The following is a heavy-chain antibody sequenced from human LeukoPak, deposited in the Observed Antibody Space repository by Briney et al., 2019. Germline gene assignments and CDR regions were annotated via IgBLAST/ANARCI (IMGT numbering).Heavy chain of an antibody. CDR2: IYHSGST. V-gene: IGHV4-30-2*01. J-gene: IGHJ4*02. Sequence: SETLSLTCTVSGGSISSGGYYWSWIRQPPGKGLEWIGYIYHSGSTYYNPSLKSRVTISVDRSKNQFSLKLSSVTAADTAVYYCARGTTVIFDYWGQGTPVTVSS. CDR3: ARGTTVIFDY. CDR1: GGSISSGGYY. D-gene: IGHD4-17*01.